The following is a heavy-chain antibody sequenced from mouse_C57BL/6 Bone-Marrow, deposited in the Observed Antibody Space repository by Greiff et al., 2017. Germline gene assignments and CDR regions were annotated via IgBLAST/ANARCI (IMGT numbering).Heavy chain of an antibody. D-gene: IGHD2-3*01. CDR3: ARSGDGYYFDY. CDR2: IDPSDSYT. CDR1: GYTFTSYW. J-gene: IGHJ2*01. V-gene: IGHV1-59*01. Sequence: VKLQQPGAELVRPGTSVKLSCKASGYTFTSYWMHWVKQRPGQGLEWIGVIDPSDSYTNYNQKFKGKATLTVDTSSSTAYMQLSSLTSEDSAVYYCARSGDGYYFDYWGQGTTLTVSS.